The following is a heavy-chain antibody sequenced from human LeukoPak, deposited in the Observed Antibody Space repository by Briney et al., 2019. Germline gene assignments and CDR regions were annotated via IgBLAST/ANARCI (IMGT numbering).Heavy chain of an antibody. V-gene: IGHV3-49*03. D-gene: IGHD2-2*01. CDR1: GFTLSTNA. Sequence: PGGSLRLTCLTSGFTLSTNAMSWFRQAPGKGLEWVGFIRSKAYGGTTEYAASVKGRFTIPRDDSKSIAYLQMNSLKTEDTAVYYCTRVGYCSSTSCYASSGGDYWGQGTLVTVSS. J-gene: IGHJ4*02. CDR2: IRSKAYGGTT. CDR3: TRVGYCSSTSCYASSGGDY.